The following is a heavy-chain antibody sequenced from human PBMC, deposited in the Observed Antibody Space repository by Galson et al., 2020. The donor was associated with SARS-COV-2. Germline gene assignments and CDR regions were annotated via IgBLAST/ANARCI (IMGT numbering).Heavy chain of an antibody. V-gene: IGHV4-31*03. D-gene: IGHD3-10*01. Sequence: ASETLSLTCTVSGGSISSGGYYWSWIRQHLGKGLEWIGYIYYSGSTYYNPSLKSRVTISVDTSKNQFSLKLSSVTAADTAVYYCARAGAIWFGLIQSFDYWGQGTLVTVSS. J-gene: IGHJ4*02. CDR1: GGSISSGGYY. CDR3: ARAGAIWFGLIQSFDY. CDR2: IYYSGST.